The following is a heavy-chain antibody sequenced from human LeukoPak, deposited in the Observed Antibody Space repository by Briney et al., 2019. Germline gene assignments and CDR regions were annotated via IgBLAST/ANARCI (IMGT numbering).Heavy chain of an antibody. Sequence: GGSFRLSFAASGFTVSSNYLSWVCQAPGKGLEWVSVIYSGGSTYYADSVKGRFTISRHNSKNTLYLQMNSLRAEDTAVYYCAREACSSTSCYGGFDYWGQGTLVTVSS. D-gene: IGHD2-2*01. CDR3: AREACSSTSCYGGFDY. CDR1: GFTVSSNY. J-gene: IGHJ4*02. CDR2: IYSGGST. V-gene: IGHV3-53*04.